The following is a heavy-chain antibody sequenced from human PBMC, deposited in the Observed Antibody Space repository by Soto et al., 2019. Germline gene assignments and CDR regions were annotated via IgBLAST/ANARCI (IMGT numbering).Heavy chain of an antibody. CDR2: IYFSGST. J-gene: IGHJ6*02. CDR3: ATRFWNV. Sequence: PSETLSLTCTVSGGSISSSSYYWGWIRQPPGKGLEWIVSIYFSGSTYYNPSFKSRVTISVDTSKNQFSLKLSSVTAADTAVYYCATRFWNVWGQGTTVTVSS. D-gene: IGHD1-1*01. V-gene: IGHV4-39*01. CDR1: GGSISSSSYY.